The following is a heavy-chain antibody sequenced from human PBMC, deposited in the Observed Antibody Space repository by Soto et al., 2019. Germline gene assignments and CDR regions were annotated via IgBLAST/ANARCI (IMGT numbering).Heavy chain of an antibody. CDR2: INPKSGAT. D-gene: IGHD2-2*01. Sequence: ASVKVSCKASAYTFMDYYMHWVRQAPGQGLEWMGWINPKSGATKYAQKFQGRVSMTRVTSISTAYMELSSLRSDDTALYYCAKDPNVVVVPAATGGMDVWGQGTTVTVSS. CDR1: AYTFMDYY. CDR3: AKDPNVVVVPAATGGMDV. J-gene: IGHJ6*02. V-gene: IGHV1-2*02.